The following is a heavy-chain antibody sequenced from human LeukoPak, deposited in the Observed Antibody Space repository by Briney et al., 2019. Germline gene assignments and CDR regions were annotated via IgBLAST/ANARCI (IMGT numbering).Heavy chain of an antibody. D-gene: IGHD2-8*01. J-gene: IGHJ4*02. V-gene: IGHV3-23*01. CDR3: ARRGLMVYASDY. CDR1: GFTFSSYA. CDR2: ISGSGGST. Sequence: GGSLRLSCAASGFTFSSYAMSWVRQAPGKGLEWVSAISGSGGSTYYADSVKGRFTISRDNSKNTLYLQMNSLRAEDTAVYYCARRGLMVYASDYWGQGTLVTVSS.